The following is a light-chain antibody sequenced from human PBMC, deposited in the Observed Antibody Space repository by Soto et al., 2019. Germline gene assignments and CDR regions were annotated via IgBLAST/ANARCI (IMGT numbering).Light chain of an antibody. CDR3: QQYGRSPWT. Sequence: EIGLTQSPGTLSLSPGERATLSCRASQSVSNSYLAGYQQKPGQAPRLLIYGASSRATGIPDRFSGSGSGTDFILTSSRLEPEDFAVYYCQQYGRSPWTFGQGTKVDIK. CDR1: QSVSNSY. CDR2: GAS. V-gene: IGKV3-20*01. J-gene: IGKJ1*01.